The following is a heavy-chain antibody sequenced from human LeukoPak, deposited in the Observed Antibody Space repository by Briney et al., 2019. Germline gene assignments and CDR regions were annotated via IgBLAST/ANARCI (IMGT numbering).Heavy chain of an antibody. V-gene: IGHV3-7*01. D-gene: IGHD1-26*01. CDR2: IKQDGSEK. J-gene: IGHJ4*02. Sequence: PGGSLRLSCAASGFTLSIYWMSWVRQAPGKGLEWVANIKQDGSEKYYADSVKGRFTISRDNAKNSLYLQMNSLRAEDTAVYYCARWDSGSYYGIGDWGQGTLVTVSS. CDR3: ARWDSGSYYGIGD. CDR1: GFTLSIYW.